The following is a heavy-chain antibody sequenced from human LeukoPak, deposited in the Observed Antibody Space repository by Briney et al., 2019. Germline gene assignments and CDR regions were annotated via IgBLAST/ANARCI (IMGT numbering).Heavy chain of an antibody. CDR3: ARGPYDRYTAMPYYFNY. D-gene: IGHD2-2*01. CDR1: GYTFNAYY. J-gene: IGHJ4*02. V-gene: IGHV1-2*02. Sequence: ASVKVSCKASGYTFNAYYMHWVRQAPGQGLEWMGWINPNTGGTNYAQKFRGRVTMTRDTSITTGYMELSRLRSDDTAVYYCARGPYDRYTAMPYYFNYWGQGTLVTVSS. CDR2: INPNTGGT.